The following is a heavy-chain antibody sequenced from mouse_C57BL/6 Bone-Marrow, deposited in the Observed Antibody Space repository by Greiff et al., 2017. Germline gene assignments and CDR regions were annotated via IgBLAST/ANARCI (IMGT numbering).Heavy chain of an antibody. CDR1: GYTFTSYG. J-gene: IGHJ3*01. Sequence: QVHVKQSGAELARPGASVKLSCKASGYTFTSYGISWVKQRTGRGLEWIGEIYPRSGNTYYNEKFKGKATLTADKTSSTAYMELRSLTSEDSAVYFGAREAGTAQAWFAYWGQGTLVTVSA. D-gene: IGHD3-2*02. V-gene: IGHV1-81*01. CDR3: AREAGTAQAWFAY. CDR2: IYPRSGNT.